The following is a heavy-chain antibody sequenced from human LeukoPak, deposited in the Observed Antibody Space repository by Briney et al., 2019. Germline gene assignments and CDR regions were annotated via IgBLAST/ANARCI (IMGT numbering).Heavy chain of an antibody. CDR2: IIPILGIA. J-gene: IGHJ4*02. CDR1: GGTFSSYA. CDR3: ARDGAPDYDFWSGYPVGP. D-gene: IGHD3-3*01. V-gene: IGHV1-69*04. Sequence: SVKVSCKASGGTFSSYAISWVRQAPGQGLEWMGRIIPILGIANYAQKFQGRVTITADKSTSTAYMELSSLGSEDTAVYYCARDGAPDYDFWSGYPVGPWGQGTLVTVSS.